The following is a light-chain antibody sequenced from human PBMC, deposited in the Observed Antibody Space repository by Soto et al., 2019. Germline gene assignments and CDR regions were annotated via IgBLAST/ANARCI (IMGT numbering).Light chain of an antibody. Sequence: PGERATLSFRASQSVSNNYLAWYQQKPGQAPRLLIYGASNRATGIPDRFSGSGSGTDFTLTISRLEPEDFAVYYCQQYGSSGTFGQGTKVDIK. J-gene: IGKJ1*01. CDR3: QQYGSSGT. V-gene: IGKV3-20*01. CDR1: QSVSNNY. CDR2: GAS.